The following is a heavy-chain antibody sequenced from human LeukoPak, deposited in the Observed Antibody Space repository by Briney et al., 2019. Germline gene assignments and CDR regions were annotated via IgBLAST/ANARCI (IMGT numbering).Heavy chain of an antibody. CDR2: ISDSAGRT. CDR1: GITLSTYG. CDR3: AKRGVVIRVILVGFHKEAYYFDS. V-gene: IGHV3-23*01. Sequence: GGSLRLSCAVAGITLSTYGMSWVRQAPGKGLEWVAGISDSAGRTKYADSVKGRFTISRDNPKNTLYLQMNSLRAEETAVYFCAKRGVVIRVILVGFHKEAYYFDSWGQGALVTVSS. J-gene: IGHJ4*02. D-gene: IGHD3-22*01.